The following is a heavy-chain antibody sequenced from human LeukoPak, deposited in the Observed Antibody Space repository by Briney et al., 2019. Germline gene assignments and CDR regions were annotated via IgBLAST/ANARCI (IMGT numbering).Heavy chain of an antibody. Sequence: PSETLSLTCTVSGGSISNYYWSWIRQPPGKGLEWIGYIYYNGTTNYNPSLKSRVTISVDTSRNQFSLKLYSVTAADTAVYYCARNPSGSYYYYMDVWGIGTTVTISS. CDR1: GGSISNYY. D-gene: IGHD1-26*01. CDR2: IYYNGTT. V-gene: IGHV4-59*01. J-gene: IGHJ6*03. CDR3: ARNPSGSYYYYMDV.